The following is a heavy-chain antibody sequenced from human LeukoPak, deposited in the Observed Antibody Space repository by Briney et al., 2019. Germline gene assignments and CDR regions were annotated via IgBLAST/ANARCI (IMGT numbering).Heavy chain of an antibody. Sequence: SDTLSLTCTVSGDSIRSGTYYWSWLPQPPGKAVEWIGRVYRSGHTQYNPSLKTRVTISIATTKNQLSLKLSSVTAADTAAYHCARGVDSSSSNWFDPWGQGTLVTVSS. CDR2: VYRSGHT. D-gene: IGHD6-6*01. V-gene: IGHV4-61*02. CDR3: ARGVDSSSSNWFDP. CDR1: GDSIRSGTYY. J-gene: IGHJ5*02.